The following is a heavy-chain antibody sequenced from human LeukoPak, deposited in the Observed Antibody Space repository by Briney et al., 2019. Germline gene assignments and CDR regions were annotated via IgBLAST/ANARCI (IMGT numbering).Heavy chain of an antibody. CDR1: GFTFSSYG. D-gene: IGHD2-21*02. J-gene: IGHJ4*02. V-gene: IGHV3-33*06. CDR3: AKDLGYCGGDCYSFIDY. CDR2: IWYDGSNK. Sequence: PGRSLRLSCAASGFTFSSYGMHWVRQAPGKGLEWVAVIWYDGSNKYYADSMKGRFTISRDNSKNTLYLQMNSLRAEDTAVYYCAKDLGYCGGDCYSFIDYWGQGTLVTVSS.